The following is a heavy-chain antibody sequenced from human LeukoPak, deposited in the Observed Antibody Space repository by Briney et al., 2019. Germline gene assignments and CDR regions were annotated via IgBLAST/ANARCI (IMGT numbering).Heavy chain of an antibody. CDR2: INPSGGST. CDR1: GYTFTSYY. CDR3: ARDGGQGIAVAEWFDP. D-gene: IGHD6-19*01. V-gene: IGHV1-46*01. J-gene: IGHJ5*02. Sequence: RRASVKVSCKASGYTFTSYYMHWVRQAPGQGLEWMGIINPSGGSTSYAQKFQGRVTMTRDMSTSTVYMELSSLRSEDTAVYYCARDGGQGIAVAEWFDPWGRGTLVTVSS.